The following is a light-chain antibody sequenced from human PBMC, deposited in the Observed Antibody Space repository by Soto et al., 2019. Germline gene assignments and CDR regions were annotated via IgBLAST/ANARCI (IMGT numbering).Light chain of an antibody. V-gene: IGKV1-5*03. Sequence: DIQITQSPSTLSASVGDRVTITCRASQSISSWLSWYQQKPGKAPKLLIYKASTLKSGVPSRFSGSGSGTEFTLTISSLRPDDFATYYCQHYNSYSEAFGQGTKVDIK. CDR3: QHYNSYSEA. CDR2: KAS. CDR1: QSISSW. J-gene: IGKJ1*01.